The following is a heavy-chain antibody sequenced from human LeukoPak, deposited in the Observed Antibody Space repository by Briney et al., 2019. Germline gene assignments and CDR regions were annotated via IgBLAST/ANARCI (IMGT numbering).Heavy chain of an antibody. V-gene: IGHV1-2*07. CDR1: GYIFTAYY. J-gene: IGHJ4*02. D-gene: IGHD2-15*01. CDR3: ASEAFCVGSSCYLHRVAS. CDR2: IDTDSGDT. Sequence: ASVKVSCKASGYIFTAYYMHWVRQGPGQGLEWMGWIDTDSGDTKDPHNFQGSVTITSDSSTGPAYMELSSLISDDTAIYYCASEAFCVGSSCYLHRVASWGPGTLVTVSS.